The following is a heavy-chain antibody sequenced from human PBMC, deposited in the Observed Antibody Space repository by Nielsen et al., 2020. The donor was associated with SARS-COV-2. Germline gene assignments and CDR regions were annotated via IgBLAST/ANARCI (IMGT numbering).Heavy chain of an antibody. CDR1: GFTVSSNY. Sequence: GGSLRLSCAASGFTVSSNYMNWVRQAPGKGLEWVSVIYSGGSTYYADSVKGRFTISRDNSKNTLYLQMNSLRAEDTAVYYCARVWYYDSSGYWSAFDIWGQGTMVTVSS. D-gene: IGHD3-22*01. CDR2: IYSGGST. V-gene: IGHV3-53*01. CDR3: ARVWYYDSSGYWSAFDI. J-gene: IGHJ3*02.